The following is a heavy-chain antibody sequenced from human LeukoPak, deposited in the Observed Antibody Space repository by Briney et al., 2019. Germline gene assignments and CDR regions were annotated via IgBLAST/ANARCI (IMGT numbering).Heavy chain of an antibody. CDR2: IYSGGST. D-gene: IGHD3-10*01. J-gene: IGHJ4*02. Sequence: GGSLRLSCAASGFTVSSNYMSWVRQAPGKGLEWVSVIYSGGSTYYADSVKGRFTISRDNSKNTLYLQMNSLRAEDTAVYYCARNLYYYGSGSYHLDYWGQGTLVTVSS. CDR3: ARNLYYYGSGSYHLDY. CDR1: GFTVSSNY. V-gene: IGHV3-53*01.